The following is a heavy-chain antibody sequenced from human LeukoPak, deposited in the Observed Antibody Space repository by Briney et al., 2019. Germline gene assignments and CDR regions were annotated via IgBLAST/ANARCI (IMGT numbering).Heavy chain of an antibody. V-gene: IGHV3-66*01. J-gene: IGHJ4*02. CDR1: GFTVSGNY. Sequence: GGSLRLSCAASGFTVSGNYMSWVRQAPGKGLEWVSVIYSGGSTYYADSVKDRFTISRDNSKNTLYLQMNSLRAEDTAVYYCAREQWELTFDYWGQGTLVTVSS. CDR3: AREQWELTFDY. CDR2: IYSGGST. D-gene: IGHD1-26*01.